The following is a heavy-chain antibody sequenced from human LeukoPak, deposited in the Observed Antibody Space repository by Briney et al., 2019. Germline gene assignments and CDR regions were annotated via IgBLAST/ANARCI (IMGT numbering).Heavy chain of an antibody. CDR1: GFTFSSYW. Sequence: GGSLRLSCAASGFTFSSYWMSWVRQAPGKGLEWVAHIKQDGSEKYYVDSVKGRFTISRNNAKNSLYLQMNSLRAEDTAVYYCASAGYLPVPLNYWGQGTLVTVSS. D-gene: IGHD5-12*01. CDR2: IKQDGSEK. V-gene: IGHV3-7*03. J-gene: IGHJ4*02. CDR3: ASAGYLPVPLNY.